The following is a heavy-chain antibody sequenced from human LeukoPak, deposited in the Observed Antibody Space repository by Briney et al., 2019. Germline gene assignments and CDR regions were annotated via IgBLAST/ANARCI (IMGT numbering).Heavy chain of an antibody. V-gene: IGHV4-39*07. CDR1: GDSISSSSFY. CDR2: MYYTGST. D-gene: IGHD2-2*01. J-gene: IGHJ1*01. CDR3: ARGGGYCSSTSCHEYFQH. Sequence: SETLSLTCTVSGDSISSSSFYGGWIRQPPGKRLEWIGSMYYTGSTYYNPSLKSRLTIYVDTSKNQFSLKLSSVTAADTAVYYCARGGGYCSSTSCHEYFQHWGQGTLVTVSS.